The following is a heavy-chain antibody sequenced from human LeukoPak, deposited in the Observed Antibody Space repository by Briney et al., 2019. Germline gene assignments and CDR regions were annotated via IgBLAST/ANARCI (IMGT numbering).Heavy chain of an antibody. CDR3: ARGLPRGNGSGNDLDV. V-gene: IGHV1-8*01. D-gene: IGHD3-10*01. CDR2: MNPYSGNT. J-gene: IGHJ6*04. Sequence: ASVQVSCKASGYTFRKYAMNWVRQAPGQGLEWMGWMNPYSGNTGYAQKFQGRVNMTRNTSIRTAYPELSSPRSDETAAYYFARGLPRGNGSGNDLDVWGKGTTVTISS. CDR1: GYTFRKYA.